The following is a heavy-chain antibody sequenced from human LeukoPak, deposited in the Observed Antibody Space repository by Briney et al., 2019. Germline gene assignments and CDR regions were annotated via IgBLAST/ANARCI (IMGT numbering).Heavy chain of an antibody. CDR2: IAYDGNNT. J-gene: IGHJ6*04. D-gene: IGHD1-1*01. V-gene: IGHV3-30*18. CDR1: GFIVSRHA. Sequence: GRSLRLSCEASGFIVSRHAMHWVRQAPGKGLEWVAVIAYDGNNTYYGDSVRGRFTISRDNSKKMVYLEMNSLRVEDTAVYYCAKTGMLRCVGYLDVWGKGTAVIVSS. CDR3: AKTGMLRCVGYLDV.